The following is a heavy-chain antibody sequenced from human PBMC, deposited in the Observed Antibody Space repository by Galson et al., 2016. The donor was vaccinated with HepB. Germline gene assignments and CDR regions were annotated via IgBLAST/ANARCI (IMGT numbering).Heavy chain of an antibody. J-gene: IGHJ6*02. D-gene: IGHD2-2*01. Sequence: SLRLSCAASGFIFSSFGMGWVRQAPGKGLEWVSVISGSAGRTYYADSVKGRFTVSRDKNTLYLQMDSLRAEDTAVYYCTRKKIVVLTPANWIMDVWGPGTTVTVSS. CDR3: TRKKIVVLTPANWIMDV. CDR2: ISGSAGRT. CDR1: GFIFSSFG. V-gene: IGHV3-23*01.